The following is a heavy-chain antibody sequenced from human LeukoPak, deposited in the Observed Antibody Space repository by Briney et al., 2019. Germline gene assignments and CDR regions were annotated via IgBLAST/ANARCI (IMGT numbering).Heavy chain of an antibody. CDR2: ISPGTGGT. CDR3: ARNYGRTSRYFDY. Sequence: ASVTVSFKSSVYTFTDYYIHWVRQAPGQGREWMGWISPGTGGTNYAQNFQGRVTMTRDTSISTAYMELSGLRSDDTALYFCARNYGRTSRYFDYWGQGPLVTVSS. CDR1: VYTFTDYY. J-gene: IGHJ4*02. V-gene: IGHV1-2*02. D-gene: IGHD4-23*01.